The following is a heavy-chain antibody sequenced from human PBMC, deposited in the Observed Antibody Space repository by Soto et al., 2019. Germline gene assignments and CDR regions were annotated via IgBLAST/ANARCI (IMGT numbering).Heavy chain of an antibody. J-gene: IGHJ2*01. CDR1: GGSISSGGYS. CDR2: IYHSGST. CDR3: ARGYCSSTSCRKNWYFDL. V-gene: IGHV4-30-2*01. D-gene: IGHD2-2*01. Sequence: QLQLQESGSGLVKPSQTLSLTCAVSGGSISSGGYSWSWIRQPPGKGLEWIGYIYHSGSTYYNPSLKSRVTISVDRSKNQFSLKLSSVTAADTAVYYCARGYCSSTSCRKNWYFDLWGRGTLVTVSS.